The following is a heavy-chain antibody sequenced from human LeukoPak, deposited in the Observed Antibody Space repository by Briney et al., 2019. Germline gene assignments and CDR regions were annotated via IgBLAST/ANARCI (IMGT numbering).Heavy chain of an antibody. Sequence: GGSLRLSCAASGFTFSSYSMNWVRQAPGKGLEWVSGISWNSGTIGYADSVKGRFTISRDNAKNSLYLQMNSLRAEDTALYYCVKGAAYHLGDAFDIWGQGTMVTVSS. J-gene: IGHJ3*02. D-gene: IGHD2-15*01. CDR2: ISWNSGTI. V-gene: IGHV3-9*01. CDR1: GFTFSSYS. CDR3: VKGAAYHLGDAFDI.